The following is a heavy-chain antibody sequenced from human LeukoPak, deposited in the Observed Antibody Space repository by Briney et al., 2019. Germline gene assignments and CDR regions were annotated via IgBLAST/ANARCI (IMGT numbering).Heavy chain of an antibody. CDR3: ARDPLTEGYGYNWFDP. Sequence: SETLSLTCTVSGGSISSRSYYWSWIRQPPGKGLEWIGEINHSGSTNYNPSLKSRVTISVDTSKNQFSLKLSSVTAADTAVYYCARDPLTEGYGYNWFDPWGQGTLVTVSS. CDR2: INHSGST. D-gene: IGHD6-13*01. CDR1: GGSISSRSYY. V-gene: IGHV4-39*07. J-gene: IGHJ5*02.